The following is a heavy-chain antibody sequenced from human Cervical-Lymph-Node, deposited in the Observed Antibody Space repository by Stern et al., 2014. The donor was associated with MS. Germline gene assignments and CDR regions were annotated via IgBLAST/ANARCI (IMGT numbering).Heavy chain of an antibody. V-gene: IGHV5-51*01. CDR2: FFPGGSDI. CDR1: GYTFTSYW. CDR3: ARQRYFDY. J-gene: IGHJ4*02. Sequence: VQLVQSGPEVKRPGESLKISCQASGYTFTSYWIGWVRQMPGKGLEWIAIFFPGGSDIRYSPSFQGQVTISADKSSSTAYLQWNTLKASDTAIYYCARQRYFDYWGQGTLVTVSS.